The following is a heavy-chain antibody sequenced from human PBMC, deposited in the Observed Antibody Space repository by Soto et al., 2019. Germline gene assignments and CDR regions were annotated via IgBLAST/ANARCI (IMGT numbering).Heavy chain of an antibody. D-gene: IGHD7-27*01. CDR1: GGSFSGYY. Sequence: SDTLSLTCAVYGGSFSGYYWSWIRQPPGKGLEWIGEINHSGSTNYNPSLKSRVTISVDTSKNQFSLKLSSVTAADTAVYYCARVGGDTGEIDLGMDVWGQGTTVTVSS. V-gene: IGHV4-34*01. CDR3: ARVGGDTGEIDLGMDV. CDR2: INHSGST. J-gene: IGHJ6*02.